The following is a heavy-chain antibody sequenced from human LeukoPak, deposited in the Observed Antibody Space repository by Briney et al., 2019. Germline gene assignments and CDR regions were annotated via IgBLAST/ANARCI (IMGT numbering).Heavy chain of an antibody. CDR1: GGSISSGGYY. D-gene: IGHD5-18*01. Sequence: SSQTLSLTCTVSGGSISSGGYYWSWIRQHPGKGLEWIGYIYYSGSTYYSPSLKSRVTISVDTSKNQFSLKLSSVTAADTAVYYCARAVGYTAMVYFDYWGQGTLVTVSS. CDR2: IYYSGST. J-gene: IGHJ4*02. V-gene: IGHV4-31*03. CDR3: ARAVGYTAMVYFDY.